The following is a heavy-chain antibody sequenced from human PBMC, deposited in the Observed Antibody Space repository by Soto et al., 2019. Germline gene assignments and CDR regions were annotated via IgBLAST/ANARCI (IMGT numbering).Heavy chain of an antibody. CDR2: ISYDGSNK. V-gene: IGHV3-30*18. CDR3: AKDGAFGAGLHMEWYFDL. Sequence: QVQLVESGGGVVQPGRSLRLSCAASGFTFSSYGMHWDRQAPGKGLEWVAVISYDGSNKYYADSVKGRFTISRDNSKNTLYLQMNSLRAEDTAVYYCAKDGAFGAGLHMEWYFDLWGCGTLVTVSS. CDR1: GFTFSSYG. J-gene: IGHJ2*01. D-gene: IGHD3-10*01.